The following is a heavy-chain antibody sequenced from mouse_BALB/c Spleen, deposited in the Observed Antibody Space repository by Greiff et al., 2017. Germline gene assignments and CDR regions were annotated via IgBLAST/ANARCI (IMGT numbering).Heavy chain of an antibody. V-gene: IGHV5-6-3*01. D-gene: IGHD4-1*01. Sequence: EVMLVESGGGLVQPGGSLKLSCAASGFTFSSYGMSWVRQTPDKRLELVATINSNGGSTYYPDSVKGRFTISRDNAKNTLYLQMSSLKSEDTAMYYCAKLGREAYWGQGTTLTVSS. CDR2: INSNGGST. J-gene: IGHJ2*01. CDR1: GFTFSSYG. CDR3: AKLGREAY.